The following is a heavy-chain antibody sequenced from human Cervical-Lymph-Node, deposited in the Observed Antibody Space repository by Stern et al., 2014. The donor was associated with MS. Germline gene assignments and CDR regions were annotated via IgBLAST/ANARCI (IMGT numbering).Heavy chain of an antibody. Sequence: QVQLGQSGAEVKKPGSSVKVSCKASGGTFSSYPINWVRQAPGQGLEWMGGIIPIFGTAKYAQKFQGRVTITADESTSTAYMELSSLRSEDTAVYYCAGPATVTVGAMDVWGQGTKVTVSS. J-gene: IGHJ6*02. CDR2: IIPIFGTA. CDR1: GGTFSSYP. D-gene: IGHD4-17*01. V-gene: IGHV1-69*01. CDR3: AGPATVTVGAMDV.